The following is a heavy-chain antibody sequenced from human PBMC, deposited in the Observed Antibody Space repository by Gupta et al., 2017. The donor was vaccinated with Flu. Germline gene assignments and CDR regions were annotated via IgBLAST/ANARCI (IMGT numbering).Heavy chain of an antibody. J-gene: IGHJ4*02. CDR2: IGTAGDT. CDR3: ARGLGADYTAWGYFDY. CDR1: RLIFRTYD. D-gene: IGHD5-18*01. V-gene: IGHV3-13*01. Sequence: EVQLVASAGALVQAGGSRILSCVGSRLIFRTYDIHCVRPSTGRGLVWLSAIGTAGDTFYPGSVQGRFTNSRENAKNSLYLQMTNLSAGDTAVYYCARGLGADYTAWGYFDYWGPGTVVTVSS.